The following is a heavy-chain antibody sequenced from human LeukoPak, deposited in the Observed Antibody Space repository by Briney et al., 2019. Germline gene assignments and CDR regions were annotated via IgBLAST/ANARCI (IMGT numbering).Heavy chain of an antibody. Sequence: SETLSLTCAVYGGSFSGYYWSWIRQPPGKGLEWIGEINHSGGTNYNPSLKSRVTISVDTSKNQFSLKLSSVTAADTAVYYCARGARIWYYDSSGYPEYFQHWGQGTLVTVSS. V-gene: IGHV4-34*01. CDR3: ARGARIWYYDSSGYPEYFQH. D-gene: IGHD3-22*01. CDR1: GGSFSGYY. CDR2: INHSGGT. J-gene: IGHJ1*01.